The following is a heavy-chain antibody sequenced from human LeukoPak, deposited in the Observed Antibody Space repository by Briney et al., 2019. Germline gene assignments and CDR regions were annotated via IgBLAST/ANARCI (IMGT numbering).Heavy chain of an antibody. Sequence: GGSLRLSCAASGFTFSSYSMNWVRQAPGKGLEWVSSISSSSSYVYYADSVEGRFTISRDNAKNSLYLQMNSLRAEDTAVYYCAREGPQGAFDIWGQGTMVTVSS. J-gene: IGHJ3*02. V-gene: IGHV3-21*01. CDR3: AREGPQGAFDI. CDR2: ISSSSSYV. CDR1: GFTFSSYS.